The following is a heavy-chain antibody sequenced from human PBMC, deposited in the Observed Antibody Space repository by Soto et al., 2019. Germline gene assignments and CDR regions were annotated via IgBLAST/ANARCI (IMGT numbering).Heavy chain of an antibody. V-gene: IGHV4-59*01. J-gene: IGHJ3*02. Sequence: QVQLQESGPGLVKPSETLSLTCTVSGGSISSYYWSWIRQPPGKGLEWIGYIYYSGSTNYNPSLKSRVTISVDTSKNQFSLKLSSVTAADTAVYYCARGDYLTAFDIWGQGTMVTVSS. CDR2: IYYSGST. CDR3: ARGDYLTAFDI. D-gene: IGHD3-9*01. CDR1: GGSISSYY.